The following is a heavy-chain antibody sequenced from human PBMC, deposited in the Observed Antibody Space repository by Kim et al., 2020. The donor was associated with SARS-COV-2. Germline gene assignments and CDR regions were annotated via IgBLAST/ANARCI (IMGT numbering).Heavy chain of an antibody. CDR1: GGSISSGGYY. J-gene: IGHJ4*02. D-gene: IGHD4-17*01. CDR2: IYYSGST. Sequence: SETLSLTCTVSGGSISSGGYYWSWLRQHPGKGLEWIGYIYYSGSTYSNPSLKSRVTISVDTSKNQFSLKLSSVTAADTAVYYCATLLHDYGDYEVPYYFDSWGQRTLGTVSS. CDR3: ATLLHDYGDYEVPYYFDS. V-gene: IGHV4-31*03.